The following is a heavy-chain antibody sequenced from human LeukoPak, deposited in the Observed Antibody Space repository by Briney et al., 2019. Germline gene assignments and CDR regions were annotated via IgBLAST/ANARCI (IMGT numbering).Heavy chain of an antibody. CDR1: AFTFSDYF. CDR3: ARDGICSRSGPDY. D-gene: IGHD2-2*01. V-gene: IGHV3-11*05. Sequence: GGSLRLSCAASAFTFSDYFMTWIRQAPGKGLEWVSHISSSSSYTNYADSVKGRFTISRDNAKNSLYLQMNSLRAEDTAVYYCARDGICSRSGPDYRGQGTLVTVSS. J-gene: IGHJ4*02. CDR2: ISSSSSYT.